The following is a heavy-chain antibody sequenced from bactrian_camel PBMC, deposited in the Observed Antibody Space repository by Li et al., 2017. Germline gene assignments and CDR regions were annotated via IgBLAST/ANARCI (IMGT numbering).Heavy chain of an antibody. V-gene: IGHV3S25*01. CDR2: IHYDGDST. Sequence: QLVESGGGSVQAGGSLRLSCVVSGYTYSGACMAWFRQAPGKEREGVAVIHYDGDSTYYADSVKGRFDISHDNAKTTVYLQMNSLKPEDTAMYYCAATTRLSIRVFTRDYYTYWGRGTQVTVS. CDR3: AATTRLSIRVFTRDYYTY. D-gene: IGHD4*01. J-gene: IGHJ4*01. CDR1: GYTYSGAC.